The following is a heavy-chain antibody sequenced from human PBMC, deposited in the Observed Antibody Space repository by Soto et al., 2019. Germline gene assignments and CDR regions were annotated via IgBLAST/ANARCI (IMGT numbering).Heavy chain of an antibody. J-gene: IGHJ4*02. CDR2: IYYSGST. CDR1: GGSISSGGYY. V-gene: IGHV4-61*08. Sequence: SETLSLTCSVSGGSISSGGYYWSWIRQPPGKGLEWIGYIYYSGSTNYNPSLKSRVTISVDTSKNQFSLKLSSVTAADTAVYYCARTGAELRNYYFDYWGQGTLVTVSS. CDR3: ARTGAELRNYYFDY. D-gene: IGHD1-7*01.